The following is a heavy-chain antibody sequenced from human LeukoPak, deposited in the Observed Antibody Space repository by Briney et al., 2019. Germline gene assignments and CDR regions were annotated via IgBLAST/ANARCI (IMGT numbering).Heavy chain of an antibody. CDR1: GFTFSSYA. CDR2: ISYDGSNK. CDR3: ARDKEYSSGWSSDWYSYYGMDV. J-gene: IGHJ6*02. Sequence: GRSLRLSCAASGFTFSSYAMHWVRQAPGKGLEWVAVISYDGSNKYYADSVKGRFTISRDNSKNTLYLQMNSLRAEDTAVYYCARDKEYSSGWSSDWYSYYGMDVWGQGTTVTVSS. D-gene: IGHD6-19*01. V-gene: IGHV3-30-3*01.